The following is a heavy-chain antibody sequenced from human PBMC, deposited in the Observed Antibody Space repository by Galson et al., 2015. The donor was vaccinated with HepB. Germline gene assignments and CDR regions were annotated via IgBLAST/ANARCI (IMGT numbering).Heavy chain of an antibody. D-gene: IGHD2-2*02. Sequence: LSLTCTVSGGSISSYYWSWIRQPAGKGLEWIGRIYTSGSTNYNPSLKSRVTMSVDTSKNQFSLKLSSVTAADTAVYYCARDYCSTSCYTYYYYYMDVWGKGTTVTVSS. CDR3: ARDYCSTSCYTYYYYYMDV. J-gene: IGHJ6*03. CDR1: GGSISSYY. V-gene: IGHV4-4*07. CDR2: IYTSGST.